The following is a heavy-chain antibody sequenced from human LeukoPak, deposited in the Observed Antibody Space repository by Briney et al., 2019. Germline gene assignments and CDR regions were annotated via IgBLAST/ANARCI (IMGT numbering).Heavy chain of an antibody. V-gene: IGHV3-74*01. Sequence: PGGSLRLSCAASGFTFSNYWMHWVRQAPGKGLVWVSRINTDGSSTSYVDSVKGRFTISRDNSKNSLYLQMDSLRTEDTALYYCAKDFSADWLQFSNMDVWGKGTTVTVSS. CDR1: GFTFSNYW. D-gene: IGHD3-9*01. J-gene: IGHJ6*03. CDR3: AKDFSADWLQFSNMDV. CDR2: INTDGSST.